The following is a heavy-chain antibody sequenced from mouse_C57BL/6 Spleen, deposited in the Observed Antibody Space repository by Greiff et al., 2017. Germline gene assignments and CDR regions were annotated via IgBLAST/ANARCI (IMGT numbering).Heavy chain of an antibody. J-gene: IGHJ4*01. CDR2: IYPGSGNT. CDR3: ARLLRSLYAMDY. Sequence: QVQLQQSGPELVKPGASVKISCKASGYSFTCYYIHWVKQRPGQGLEWIGWIYPGSGNTKYNEKFKGKATLTADTSSSTAYMQLSSLTSEDSAVYYCARLLRSLYAMDYWGQGTSVTVSS. CDR1: GYSFTCYY. D-gene: IGHD1-1*01. V-gene: IGHV1-66*01.